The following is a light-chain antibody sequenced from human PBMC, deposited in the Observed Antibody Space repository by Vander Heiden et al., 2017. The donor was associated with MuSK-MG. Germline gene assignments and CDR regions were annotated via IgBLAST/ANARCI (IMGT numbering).Light chain of an antibody. J-gene: IGLJ3*02. V-gene: IGLV3-25*03. CDR3: QTADSSGTVV. CDR1: ALANQY. CDR2: KDI. Sequence: SHELTQPPSVSVSPGQTARITCSGHALANQYAYWYQQKPGQAPILVIYKDIERPSGIPERLSGSSSGTTVTLTIRGVQAENEADFYCQTADSSGTVVFGGGTKLTVL.